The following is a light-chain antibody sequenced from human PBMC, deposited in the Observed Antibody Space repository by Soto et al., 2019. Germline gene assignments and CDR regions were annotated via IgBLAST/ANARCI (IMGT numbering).Light chain of an antibody. J-gene: IGLJ1*01. Sequence: QSVLTQPASVSGSPGQSITISCTGTSSDVGAYNYVSWYQQHPGKAPKVMIFEVSHRPSGVSNRFSGSKSGNTASLTISGLQAEDEADYYCSSYTSSSTLVFGTGTKVTVL. V-gene: IGLV2-14*01. CDR1: SSDVGAYNY. CDR2: EVS. CDR3: SSYTSSSTLV.